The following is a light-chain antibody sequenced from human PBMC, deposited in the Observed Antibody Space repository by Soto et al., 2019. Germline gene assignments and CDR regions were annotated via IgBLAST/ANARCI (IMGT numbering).Light chain of an antibody. J-gene: IGKJ1*01. Sequence: IRMTQSPSAQSASVGDRVTITCGASQSIGSWLAWYQQTPGRAPKFLIYEASSLESGAPPRFSGSGSGTEFTLTITNLQPDDFATYYSQQYKSYPLTFGPGTKVDIK. CDR1: QSIGSW. CDR2: EAS. V-gene: IGKV1-5*03. CDR3: QQYKSYPLT.